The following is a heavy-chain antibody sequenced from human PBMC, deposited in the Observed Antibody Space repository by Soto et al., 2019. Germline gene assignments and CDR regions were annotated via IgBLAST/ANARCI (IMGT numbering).Heavy chain of an antibody. CDR3: ARGTVWGSYFDY. CDR2: ISYDGSNK. CDR1: GYTFTSYA. Sequence: SCKASGYTFTSYAMHWVRQAPGKGLEWVAVISYDGSNKYYADSVKGRFTISRDNSKNTLYLQMNSLRAEDTAVYYCARGTVWGSYFDYWGQGTLVTVSS. J-gene: IGHJ4*02. V-gene: IGHV3-30-3*01. D-gene: IGHD3-16*01.